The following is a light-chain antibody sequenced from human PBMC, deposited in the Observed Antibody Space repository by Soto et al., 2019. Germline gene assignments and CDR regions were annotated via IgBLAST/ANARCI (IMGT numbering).Light chain of an antibody. CDR1: SSNIGAGYD. V-gene: IGLV1-40*01. CDR2: TNS. CDR3: QSYDSSLSGYV. J-gene: IGLJ1*01. Sequence: QSALTQPPSVSGAPGQSVTISCTGSSSNIGAGYDVHWYQQLPGTAPKLLIYTNSIRPSGVPGRFSGSKSGTSASLAITGLQAEDEADYFCQSYDSSLSGYVFGTGTKVTVL.